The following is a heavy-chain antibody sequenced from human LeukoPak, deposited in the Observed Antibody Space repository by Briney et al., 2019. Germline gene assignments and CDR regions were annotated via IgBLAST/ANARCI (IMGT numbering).Heavy chain of an antibody. J-gene: IGHJ4*02. CDR3: ARSGSLTAFDY. CDR2: ISYDGSNK. D-gene: IGHD1-26*01. Sequence: GGSLRLPCAASGFTFSSYAMHWVRQAPGKGLEWVAVISYDGSNKYYADSVKGRFTISRDNSKNTLYLQMNSLRAEDTAVYYCARSGSLTAFDYWGQGTLVTVSS. CDR1: GFTFSSYA. V-gene: IGHV3-30-3*01.